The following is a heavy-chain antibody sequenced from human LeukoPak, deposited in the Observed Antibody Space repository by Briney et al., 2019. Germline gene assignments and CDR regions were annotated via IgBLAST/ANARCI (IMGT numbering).Heavy chain of an antibody. Sequence: PGGSLRLSCEASGFTFSSNEANWVRQAPGEGLEWSSYIIGSGSLIYYADSVKGRFTISRANARTSMFLQMNSLRADDTALYSCARSPYTRRTDDGFDIWGQGTMVTVSS. V-gene: IGHV3-48*03. J-gene: IGHJ3*02. CDR2: IIGSGSLI. D-gene: IGHD2-2*02. CDR1: GFTFSSNE. CDR3: ARSPYTRRTDDGFDI.